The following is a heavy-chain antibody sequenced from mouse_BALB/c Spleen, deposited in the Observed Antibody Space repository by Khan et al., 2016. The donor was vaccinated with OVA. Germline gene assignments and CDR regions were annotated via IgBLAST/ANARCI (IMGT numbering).Heavy chain of an antibody. CDR1: GFSLTGYG. CDR2: IWGDGST. D-gene: IGHD2-2*01. Sequence: QVQLKESGPGLVAPSQSLSITCTVSGFSLTGYGVNWVRQPPGKGLEWLGVIWGDGSTNYHSVLKSRLSIRQDNSKSQVFLDLNSLQNDEPATYYCAKGDYGYAWFAYWGQGTLVTVSA. J-gene: IGHJ3*01. CDR3: AKGDYGYAWFAY. V-gene: IGHV2-3*01.